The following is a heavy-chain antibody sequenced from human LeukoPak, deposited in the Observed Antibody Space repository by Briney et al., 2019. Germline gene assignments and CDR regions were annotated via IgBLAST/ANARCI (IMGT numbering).Heavy chain of an antibody. CDR2: IYYSGST. J-gene: IGHJ4*02. CDR1: GGSISSYY. CDR3: ARHRGYNYGWLDY. V-gene: IGHV4-59*01. D-gene: IGHD5-18*01. Sequence: PSETLSLTCTVSGGSISSYYWSWIRQPPGKGLEWIGYIYYSGSTNYNPSLKSRVTISVDTSKNQFSLKLSSVTAADTAVYYCARHRGYNYGWLDYWGQGTLVTVSS.